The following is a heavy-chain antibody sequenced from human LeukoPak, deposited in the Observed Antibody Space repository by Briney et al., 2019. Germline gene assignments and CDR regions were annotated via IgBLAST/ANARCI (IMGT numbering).Heavy chain of an antibody. J-gene: IGHJ4*02. CDR2: ISAYNGIT. V-gene: IGHV1-18*01. Sequence: ASVKVSCKASGYTFTNYGISWVRQAPGQGLEWMGWISAYNGITNCAQKFQGRVTMATDTSTSTAYMELRSMTSDDSAVYYCARDRSSSSYWGQGTLVTVSS. CDR1: GYTFTNYG. D-gene: IGHD6-6*01. CDR3: ARDRSSSSY.